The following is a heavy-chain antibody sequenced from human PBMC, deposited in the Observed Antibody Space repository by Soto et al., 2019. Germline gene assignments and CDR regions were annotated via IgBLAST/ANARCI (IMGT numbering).Heavy chain of an antibody. V-gene: IGHV1-24*01. CDR2: FDPEDGET. D-gene: IGHD1-26*01. J-gene: IGHJ4*02. CDR1: GETLTKLS. CDR3: ETRAPKVGAIDY. Sequence: GAPVEVCCKVSGETLTKLSMHWVRQAPGKGLEWMGGFDPEDGETIYAQKFQGRVTMTEDTSTDTAYMELSSLRSEDTAVYYCETRAPKVGAIDYWGQGTLVPVSS.